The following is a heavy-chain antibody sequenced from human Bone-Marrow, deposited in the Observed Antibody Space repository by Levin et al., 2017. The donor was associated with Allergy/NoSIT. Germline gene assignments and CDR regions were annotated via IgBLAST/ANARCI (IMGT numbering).Heavy chain of an antibody. Sequence: QTLSLTCTFSGFSLSTRGVGVGWIRQPPGKALEWLAVIYWDDDKRFSPSLESRLTITKDTSENQVVLTLANVDPVDTATYFCAHQFYNGNYQRPFDIWGQGTMVTVSS. V-gene: IGHV2-5*02. CDR2: IYWDDDK. J-gene: IGHJ3*02. D-gene: IGHD1-7*01. CDR3: AHQFYNGNYQRPFDI. CDR1: GFSLSTRGVG.